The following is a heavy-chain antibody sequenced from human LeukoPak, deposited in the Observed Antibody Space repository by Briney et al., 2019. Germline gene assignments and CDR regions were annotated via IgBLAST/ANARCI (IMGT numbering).Heavy chain of an antibody. CDR3: GKGRTGYSYGYGIDS. D-gene: IGHD5-18*01. CDR1: GYTFTSYG. CDR2: ISAYNGNT. Sequence: ASVKVSCKASGYTFTSYGISWVRQAPGQGPEWMGWISAYNGNTNYAQKLQGRVTMTTDTSTSTAYMELRSLRSDDTAVYYCGKGRTGYSYGYGIDSWGQGTLVTVSS. J-gene: IGHJ4*02. V-gene: IGHV1-18*01.